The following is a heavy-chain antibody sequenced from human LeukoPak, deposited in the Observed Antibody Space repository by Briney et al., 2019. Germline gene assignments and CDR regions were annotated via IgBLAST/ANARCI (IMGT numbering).Heavy chain of an antibody. Sequence: SGGSLRLSCAASGFTFSSYAMSWVRQAPGEGLEWVSGLTGSGGNTYYADSVKGRFAISRDNSKNTLSLQMNSLRAEDAAVYYCVKFRGIQHYNYHMDVWGKGTTVTVSS. CDR1: GFTFSSYA. J-gene: IGHJ6*03. D-gene: IGHD3-10*01. CDR3: VKFRGIQHYNYHMDV. CDR2: LTGSGGNT. V-gene: IGHV3-23*01.